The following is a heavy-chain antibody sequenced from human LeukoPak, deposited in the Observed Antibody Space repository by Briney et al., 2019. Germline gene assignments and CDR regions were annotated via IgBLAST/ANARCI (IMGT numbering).Heavy chain of an antibody. V-gene: IGHV3-15*01. J-gene: IGHJ4*02. CDR2: IKSKTDGGTT. Sequence: PGGSLRLSCAVSGLXFSNAWISWVRQAPGKGREWVGRIKSKTDGGTTDYAAPVEGRFTISRDDSKNTLFLQMNSLKTEDTAVYSCTTGQNQGLAVAGTGGFDYWGQGALVTVSS. CDR1: GLXFSNAW. D-gene: IGHD6-19*01. CDR3: TTGQNQGLAVAGTGGFDY.